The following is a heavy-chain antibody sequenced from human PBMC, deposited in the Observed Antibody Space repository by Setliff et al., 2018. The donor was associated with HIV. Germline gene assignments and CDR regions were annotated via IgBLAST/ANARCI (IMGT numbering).Heavy chain of an antibody. CDR3: TRTFFHSSGYYHNLQPFDY. V-gene: IGHV3-49*04. CDR1: GFTFGDYA. D-gene: IGHD3-22*01. Sequence: SLRLSCTASGFTFGDYAMSWVRQAPGKGLEWVGFIRSKAYGGTTEYAASVKGRFTISRDDSKSIAYLQMNSLKTEDTAVYYCTRTFFHSSGYYHNLQPFDYWGQGTLVTVSS. J-gene: IGHJ4*02. CDR2: IRSKAYGGTT.